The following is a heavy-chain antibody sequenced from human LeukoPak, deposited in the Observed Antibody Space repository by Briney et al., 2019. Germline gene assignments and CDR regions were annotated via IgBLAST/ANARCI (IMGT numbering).Heavy chain of an antibody. Sequence: GGSLRLSCVASGFTFRNYGMHWIRQAPGKGLEWVSVIYYDGSKKYYADFVKGRFAISRDNSKNVVYLQMDSLRAEDTAFYYCARSLGETTFDWWGQGTLVTVSS. J-gene: IGHJ4*02. CDR2: IYYDGSKK. CDR1: GFTFRNYG. V-gene: IGHV3-33*01. D-gene: IGHD3-16*01. CDR3: ARSLGETTFDW.